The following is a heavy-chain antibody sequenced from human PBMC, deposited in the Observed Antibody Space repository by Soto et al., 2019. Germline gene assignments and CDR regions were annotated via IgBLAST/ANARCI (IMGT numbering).Heavy chain of an antibody. CDR2: ITPSGGT. Sequence: QVQLQQWGAGLLKPSETLSLTCAVYGGSFSVYYWTWIRQAPGKGLEWIGEITPSGGTNYTSSLKSRVTISVDTSKNQFSLILYAVTAADTAVYYCARDRQYYHFWGGYENEGPYGMDVWGQGTTVTVSS. CDR1: GGSFSVYY. V-gene: IGHV4-34*02. D-gene: IGHD3-3*02. J-gene: IGHJ6*02. CDR3: ARDRQYYHFWGGYENEGPYGMDV.